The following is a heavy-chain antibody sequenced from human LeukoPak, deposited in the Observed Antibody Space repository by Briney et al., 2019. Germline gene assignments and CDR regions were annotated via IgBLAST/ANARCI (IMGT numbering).Heavy chain of an antibody. D-gene: IGHD6-6*01. CDR2: IWYDGSNK. CDR3: ARDPYSSLSPNYYFDY. V-gene: IGHV3-33*01. J-gene: IGHJ4*02. Sequence: LGGSLRLSCAASGFTFSSYGMHWVRQAPGKGLEWVAVIWYDGSNKYYADSVKGRFTISRDNSKNTLYLQMNSLRAEDTAVYYCARDPYSSLSPNYYFDYWGQGTLVTVSS. CDR1: GFTFSSYG.